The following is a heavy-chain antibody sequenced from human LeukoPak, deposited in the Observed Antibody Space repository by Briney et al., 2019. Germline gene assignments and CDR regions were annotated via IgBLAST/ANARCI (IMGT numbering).Heavy chain of an antibody. Sequence: PGGSLRLSCAGSGFTFSSYSMNWVRQAPGKGLEWVSSISSSSSYIYYADSVKGRFTISRDNAKNSLYLQMNSLRAEDTAVYYCARDSSGWGAAFDIWGQGTMVTVSS. CDR3: ARDSSGWGAAFDI. CDR2: ISSSSSYI. J-gene: IGHJ3*02. V-gene: IGHV3-21*01. CDR1: GFTFSSYS. D-gene: IGHD6-19*01.